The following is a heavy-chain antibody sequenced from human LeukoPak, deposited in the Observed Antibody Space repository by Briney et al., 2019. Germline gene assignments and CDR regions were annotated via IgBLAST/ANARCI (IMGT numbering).Heavy chain of an antibody. J-gene: IGHJ6*02. CDR2: IRSKAYGGTT. CDR3: TRGPTQQWVYYGMDV. D-gene: IGHD1-1*01. V-gene: IGHV3-49*04. CDR1: GFTIGDHA. Sequence: GRSLRLSCTTSGFTIGDHAMSWVRQAPGKGLEWVGFIRSKAYGGTTDHAASVKGRFTISRDDSKSIAYLQMNSLKTEDTAVYYCTRGPTQQWVYYGMDVWGQGTTVIVSS.